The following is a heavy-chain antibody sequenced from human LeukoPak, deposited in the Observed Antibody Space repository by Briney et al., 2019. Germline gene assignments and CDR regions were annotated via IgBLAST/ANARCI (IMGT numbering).Heavy chain of an antibody. CDR1: GVSIRSSNSY. J-gene: IGHJ4*02. D-gene: IGHD3/OR15-3a*01. Sequence: SQTLSLTCTVSGVSIRSSNSYWGWIRQPPGKGLEWIGSIYYSGNTYYNASLKSQVSISIDTSKNRFSPKLTSVTAADTAVYYCARQTGSGLFILPGGQGTLVTVSS. V-gene: IGHV4-39*01. CDR2: IYYSGNT. CDR3: ARQTGSGLFILP.